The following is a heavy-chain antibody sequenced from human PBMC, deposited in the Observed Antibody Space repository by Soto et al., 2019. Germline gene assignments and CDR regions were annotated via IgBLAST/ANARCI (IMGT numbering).Heavy chain of an antibody. Sequence: SETLSLTCAVSSGSISSSNWWSWVRQPPGKGLEWIGEIYHSGSTNYNPSLKSRVTISVDKSKNQFSLKLSSVTAADTAVYYCARNPAGRNGPNNWFDPWGQGTLVTVSS. D-gene: IGHD2-8*01. J-gene: IGHJ5*02. CDR2: IYHSGST. CDR1: SGSISSSNW. CDR3: ARNPAGRNGPNNWFDP. V-gene: IGHV4-4*02.